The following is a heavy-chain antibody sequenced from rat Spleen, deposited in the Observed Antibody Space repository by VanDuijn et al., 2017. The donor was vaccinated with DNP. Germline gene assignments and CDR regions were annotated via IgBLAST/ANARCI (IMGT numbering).Heavy chain of an antibody. J-gene: IGHJ3*01. D-gene: IGHD1-4*01. CDR1: GFTFGNSY. Sequence: EVQLVESGGGLVQPGRSLKLSCVVSGFTFGNSYMAWVRQAPKEGLEWVTSISPSGGGTYYRHSVKGRFTISRDNANHTLYLQMDSLRSEDTATYYCATSPGPNWFAYWGQGTLVTVSS. CDR2: ISPSGGGT. CDR3: ATSPGPNWFAY. V-gene: IGHV5-25*01.